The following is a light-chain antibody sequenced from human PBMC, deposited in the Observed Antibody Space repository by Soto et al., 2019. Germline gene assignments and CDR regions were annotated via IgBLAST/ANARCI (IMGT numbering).Light chain of an antibody. CDR1: SSDAGGYNY. CDR2: EVN. Sequence: QSALTQPPSASGSPGQSVTISCTRTSSDAGGYNYVSWYQHHPGKAPKLVIYEVNKRPSGVPDRFSGSKSANTASLTVSGLQAEDEADYYCSSDAGSNNLVFGGGTKLTVL. J-gene: IGLJ2*01. V-gene: IGLV2-8*01. CDR3: SSDAGSNNLV.